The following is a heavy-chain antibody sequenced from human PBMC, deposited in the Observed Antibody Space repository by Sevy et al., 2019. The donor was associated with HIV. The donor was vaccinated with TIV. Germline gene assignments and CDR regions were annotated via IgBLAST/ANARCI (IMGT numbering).Heavy chain of an antibody. J-gene: IGHJ3*02. V-gene: IGHV4-59*01. CDR3: ARVHYDVGSGAAFDI. D-gene: IGHD3-22*01. Sequence: SETLSLSCTVSGGSMNYYYWTWIRQPPGKGLEWIGYIYYTGITTYKSSLQSRVTISIDTSKNHFSLKLISVTTAETAVYYCARVHYDVGSGAAFDIWGQGTMVTVSS. CDR1: GGSMNYYY. CDR2: IYYTGIT.